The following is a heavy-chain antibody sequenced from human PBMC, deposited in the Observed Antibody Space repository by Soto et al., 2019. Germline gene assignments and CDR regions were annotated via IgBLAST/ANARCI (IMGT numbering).Heavy chain of an antibody. CDR2: ITSTSNYI. CDR1: GFTFSSYI. CDR3: ARTGNRYCSGSSCCMLS. V-gene: IGHV3-21*01. D-gene: IGHD2-2*01. Sequence: GESLKISCAASGFTFSSYIMSWARQAPGKGLEWVSSITSTSNYINYADSVKGRFTISRDNAKNSVYLHMNSLRAEDTAVYYCARTGNRYCSGSSCCMLSWGQGTLVTVSS. J-gene: IGHJ5*02.